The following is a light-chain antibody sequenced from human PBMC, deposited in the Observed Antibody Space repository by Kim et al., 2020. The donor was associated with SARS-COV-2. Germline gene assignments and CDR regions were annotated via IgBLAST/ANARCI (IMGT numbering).Light chain of an antibody. Sequence: EIVMTQSPATLSVSPGERATLSCRASQSVSSDLAWYQQKPGQTPRLLIYGASTRATGIPARFSGSGSGTDFTLTITSLQSEDFAVYYCQQYHHWPPITFGQGKRLEIK. CDR2: GAS. J-gene: IGKJ5*01. CDR1: QSVSSD. CDR3: QQYHHWPPIT. V-gene: IGKV3-15*01.